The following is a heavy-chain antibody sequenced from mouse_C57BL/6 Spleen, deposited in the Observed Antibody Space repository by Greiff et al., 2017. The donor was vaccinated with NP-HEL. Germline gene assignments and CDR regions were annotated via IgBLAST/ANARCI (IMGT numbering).Heavy chain of an antibody. Sequence: VQLQPSGAELARPGASVKLSCKASGYTFTSYGISWVKQRTGQGLEWIGEIYPRSGNTYYNEKFKGKATLTADKSSSTAYMELRSLTSEDSAVYFCAIDSPFAYWGQGTLVTVSA. J-gene: IGHJ3*01. CDR1: GYTFTSYG. V-gene: IGHV1-81*01. CDR3: AIDSPFAY. CDR2: IYPRSGNT. D-gene: IGHD3-2*01.